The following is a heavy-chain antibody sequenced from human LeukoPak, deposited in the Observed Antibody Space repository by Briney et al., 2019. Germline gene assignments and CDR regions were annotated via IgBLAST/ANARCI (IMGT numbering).Heavy chain of an antibody. CDR3: ATIRFLEWLLLDY. J-gene: IGHJ4*02. CDR1: GYTFTTYD. D-gene: IGHD3-3*01. V-gene: IGHV1-18*01. CDR2: ISAYNGNT. Sequence: ASVKVSCKASGYTFTTYDISWVRQAPGQGLEWMGWISAYNGNTNYAQKLQGRVTMTTDTSTSTAYMELRSLRSDDTAVYYCATIRFLEWLLLDYWGQGTLVTVSS.